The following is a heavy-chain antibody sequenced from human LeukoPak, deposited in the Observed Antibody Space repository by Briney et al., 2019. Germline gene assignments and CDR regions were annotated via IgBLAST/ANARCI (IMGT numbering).Heavy chain of an antibody. Sequence: SETLSLTCTVSGGSISSSSYYWGWIRQPPGKGLEWIGSIYYSGSTYYNPSLKSRVTISVDTSKNQFSLKLSSVTAADTAVYYCARHVVEYCSSTSCAGEPNWFDPWGQGTLVTVSS. CDR2: IYYSGST. V-gene: IGHV4-39*01. J-gene: IGHJ5*02. CDR1: GGSISSSSYY. D-gene: IGHD2-2*01. CDR3: ARHVVEYCSSTSCAGEPNWFDP.